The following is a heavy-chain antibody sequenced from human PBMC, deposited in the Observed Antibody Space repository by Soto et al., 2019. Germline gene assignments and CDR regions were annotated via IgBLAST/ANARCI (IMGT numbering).Heavy chain of an antibody. V-gene: IGHV4-61*01. D-gene: IGHD3-3*01. J-gene: IGHJ4*02. Sequence: QVQLQESGPGLVKPSETLSLTCTVSGGSVSSGSYYWSWIRQPPGKGLEWIGYIYYSGSTNYNPSLKSRVTIPVDTSKNQFSLKLSSVTAADTAVYYCARAQPRTYYDFWSGPFDYWGQGTLVTVSS. CDR3: ARAQPRTYYDFWSGPFDY. CDR1: GGSVSSGSYY. CDR2: IYYSGST.